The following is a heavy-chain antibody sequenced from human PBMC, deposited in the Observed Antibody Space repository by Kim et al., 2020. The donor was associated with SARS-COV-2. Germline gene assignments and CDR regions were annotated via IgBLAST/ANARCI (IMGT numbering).Heavy chain of an antibody. CDR2: IYYSGST. V-gene: IGHV4-59*13. CDR3: ARSDILTGQIDY. CDR1: GGSISSYY. Sequence: SETLSLTCTVSGGSISSYYWSWIRQPPGKGLEWIGYIYYSGSTNYNPPLKSRVTISVDTSKNQFSLKLSSVTAADTAVYYCARSDILTGQIDYCGQGTLVSVSS. J-gene: IGHJ4*02. D-gene: IGHD3-9*01.